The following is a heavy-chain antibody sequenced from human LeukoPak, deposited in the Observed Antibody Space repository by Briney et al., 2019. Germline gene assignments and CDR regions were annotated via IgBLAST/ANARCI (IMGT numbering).Heavy chain of an antibody. CDR3: AIGIAAAGKYYYYYGMDV. V-gene: IGHV4-59*01. CDR2: IYYSGST. Sequence: SATLSLTCTVSGGSISSYYWSWIRQPPGKGLEWIGYIYYSGSTNYNPSLKSRVTIPVDTSKNQFSLKLSSVTAADTAVYYCAIGIAAAGKYYYYYGMDVWGQGTTVTVSS. D-gene: IGHD6-13*01. J-gene: IGHJ6*02. CDR1: GGSISSYY.